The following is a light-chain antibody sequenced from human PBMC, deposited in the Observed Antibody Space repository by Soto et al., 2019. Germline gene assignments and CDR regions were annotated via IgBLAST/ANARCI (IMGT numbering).Light chain of an antibody. CDR2: KAS. J-gene: IGKJ1*01. V-gene: IGKV1-5*03. CDR1: ESISTW. Sequence: DIQMTPSPSTLSASVVDRVTITCRASESISTWLAWYQQKPGKAPNLLIYKASSLESGVPSRFSGSGSGTEFTLTISSLQPDDFATYYCQQYNIYSWTFGQGTKVDIK. CDR3: QQYNIYSWT.